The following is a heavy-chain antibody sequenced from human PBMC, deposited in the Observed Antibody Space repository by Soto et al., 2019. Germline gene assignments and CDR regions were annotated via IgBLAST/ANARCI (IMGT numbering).Heavy chain of an antibody. J-gene: IGHJ4*02. D-gene: IGHD5-18*01. CDR3: AKEQWLIQGHFDY. CDR2: ISVSGETT. Sequence: VQLLESGRGLVRPGGSLRFSCAASGFSFTNYAMSWVRQAPGKGLEWLSAISVSGETTYYADSVRGRFTISRDNSRATVFLQMSNLRAEDTALYYCAKEQWLIQGHFDYWGQGILVTVSS. V-gene: IGHV3-23*01. CDR1: GFSFTNYA.